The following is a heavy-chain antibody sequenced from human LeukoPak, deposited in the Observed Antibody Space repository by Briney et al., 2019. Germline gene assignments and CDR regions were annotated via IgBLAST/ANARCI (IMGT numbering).Heavy chain of an antibody. CDR1: GDSISSNGYY. Sequence: SQTLSLTCTVSGDSISSNGYYWNWLRQHPVKGLEWIGYIYYSGSTDYNPSLRSRVTMSVDTSKNQFSLKVTSVTVADTAVYNCARGRHYYDPWGQGTLVTVSS. J-gene: IGHJ5*02. D-gene: IGHD1-26*01. CDR3: ARGRHYYDP. V-gene: IGHV4-31*03. CDR2: IYYSGST.